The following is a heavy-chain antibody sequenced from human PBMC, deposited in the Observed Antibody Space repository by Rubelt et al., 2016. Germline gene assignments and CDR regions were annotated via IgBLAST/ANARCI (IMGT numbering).Heavy chain of an antibody. Sequence: EVQLLESGGGLVQPGGSLRLSCAASGFTVSSTYMSWVRQAPEKGLEWVSVLYSGGSTYYADSVKGRFTISRDNSKNTLYLQMNSLRAEDTAVYYCARTDYGDYNDAFDIWGQGTMVTVSS. CDR1: GFTVSSTY. CDR3: ARTDYGDYNDAFDI. V-gene: IGHV3-66*01. J-gene: IGHJ3*02. CDR2: LYSGGST. D-gene: IGHD4-17*01.